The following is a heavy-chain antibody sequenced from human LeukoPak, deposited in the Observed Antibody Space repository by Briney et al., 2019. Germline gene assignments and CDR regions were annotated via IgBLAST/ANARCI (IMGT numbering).Heavy chain of an antibody. V-gene: IGHV3-23*01. Sequence: GGSLRLSCAASGFTFSSYAMSWVRQAPGKGLEWVSAISGSGGSTYYADSVKGRFTISRDNSKNTLYLQMNSLRAEDTAVYYCAKLIVGNYYDSSGYPYYFDYWGQGTLVTVSS. CDR2: ISGSGGST. CDR3: AKLIVGNYYDSSGYPYYFDY. J-gene: IGHJ4*02. D-gene: IGHD3-22*01. CDR1: GFTFSSYA.